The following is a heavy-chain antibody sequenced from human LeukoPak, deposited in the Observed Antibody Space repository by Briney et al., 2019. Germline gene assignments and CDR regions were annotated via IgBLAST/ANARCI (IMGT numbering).Heavy chain of an antibody. CDR2: IYYSGST. Sequence: PSETLSLTCTVSGGSISSYYWSWIRQPPGKGLEWIGYIYYSGSTNYNPSLKSRVTISVDTSKNQISLKLSSVTAADTAVYYCARAHSSGYYYYFDYWGQGTLVTVSS. V-gene: IGHV4-59*08. J-gene: IGHJ4*02. CDR1: GGSISSYY. CDR3: ARAHSSGYYYYFDY. D-gene: IGHD3-22*01.